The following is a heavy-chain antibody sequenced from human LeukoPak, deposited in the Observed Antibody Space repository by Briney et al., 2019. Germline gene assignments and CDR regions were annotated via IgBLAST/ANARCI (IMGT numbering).Heavy chain of an antibody. CDR1: GGSISSYY. V-gene: IGHV4-59*08. D-gene: IGHD1-26*01. J-gene: IGHJ6*03. Sequence: SETLSLTCTVSGGSISSYYWSWIRQSPGKGLEWIGYIYYSGSTNYNPSLKSRVTISVDTSKNQFSLKLSSVTAADTAVYYCARQCGSYGTYHYYYYMDVWGKGTTVTVSS. CDR3: ARQCGSYGTYHYYYYMDV. CDR2: IYYSGST.